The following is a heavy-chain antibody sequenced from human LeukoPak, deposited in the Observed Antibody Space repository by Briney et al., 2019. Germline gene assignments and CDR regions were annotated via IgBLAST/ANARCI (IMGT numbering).Heavy chain of an antibody. CDR3: VQDWAWGAFAY. J-gene: IGHJ4*02. V-gene: IGHV3-23*01. D-gene: IGHD7-27*01. CDR2: ISGDAGRT. CDR1: STSSYY. Sequence: STSSYYWGWVRQAPGKGLEWVSGISGDAGRTYYADSVKGRFTIYRDNSKNTLHLQMISLGAEDTAVYYCVQDWAWGAFAYWGQGTLVTVSS.